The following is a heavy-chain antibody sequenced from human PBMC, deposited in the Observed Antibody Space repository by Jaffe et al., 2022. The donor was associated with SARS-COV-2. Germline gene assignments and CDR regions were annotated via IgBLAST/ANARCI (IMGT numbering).Heavy chain of an antibody. CDR2: CSGSGGVT. D-gene: IGHD1-26*01. CDR3: AKSFVGTLYDAFDI. V-gene: IGHV3-23*01. CDR1: GFTFSSYA. Sequence: EVQLLESGGGLVQPGGSLRLSCAASGFTFSSYAMSWVRQAPGKGLEWVSVCSGSGGVTYYADSVKGRFTISRDDSKNTLYLQMDSLRAEDTAVYYCAKSFVGTLYDAFDIWGQGTMVTVS. J-gene: IGHJ3*02.